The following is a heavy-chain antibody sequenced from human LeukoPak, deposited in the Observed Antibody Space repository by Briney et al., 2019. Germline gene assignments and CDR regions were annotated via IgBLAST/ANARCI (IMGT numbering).Heavy chain of an antibody. V-gene: IGHV3-7*01. CDR1: GFMLRSYW. CDR3: ARDLFSGSYYEDF. D-gene: IGHD1-26*01. J-gene: IGHJ4*02. CDR2: IDQDGTSK. Sequence: GGSLRLSCAASGFMLRSYWMGWVRQAPGKGLEWVANIDQDGTSKYYVDSVKGRFTISRDDAKNSLYLQMNSLRAEDTAVYYCARDLFSGSYYEDFWGQGTLVTVSS.